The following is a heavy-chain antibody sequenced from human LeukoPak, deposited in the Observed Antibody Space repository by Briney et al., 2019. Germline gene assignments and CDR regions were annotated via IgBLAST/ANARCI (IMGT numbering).Heavy chain of an antibody. CDR3: AAAGSISRYFDL. D-gene: IGHD4-11*01. CDR1: GYTFTGYY. Sequence: ASVKVSCKASGYTFTGYYMHWVRQAPGQGLEWMGCINPDKGDTLYAQKLHDRVSMTRDTSVNTAYMELSSLTSDDTAVYYCAAAGSISRYFDLWGRGTLITVSS. J-gene: IGHJ2*01. CDR2: INPDKGDT. V-gene: IGHV1-2*02.